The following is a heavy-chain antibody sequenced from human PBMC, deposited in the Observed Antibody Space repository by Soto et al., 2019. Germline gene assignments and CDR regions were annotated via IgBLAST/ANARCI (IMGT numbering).Heavy chain of an antibody. CDR2: ISVYNGNT. V-gene: IGHV1-18*01. D-gene: IGHD6-6*01. CDR1: GYTFTTYA. Sequence: ASVKVSCKASGYTFTTYAINWVRQAPGQGLEWMGCISVYNGNTNYAKKLQGRVTMTTDTSTRTAYMELRSLRSDDTAVYYRARDSVAAPPGWFDXWGQGTLVTVSX. CDR3: ARDSVAAPPGWFDX. J-gene: IGHJ5*02.